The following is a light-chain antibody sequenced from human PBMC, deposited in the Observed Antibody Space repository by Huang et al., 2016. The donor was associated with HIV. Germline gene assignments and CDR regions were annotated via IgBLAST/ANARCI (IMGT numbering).Light chain of an antibody. CDR1: QSVRGN. Sequence: EIVMTQSPATLSASPGESATLSCRASQSVRGNLAWYQQRPGQPPRLLIYGASTRAVGVPDRVSGTGSGTEFTLTISSLQSEDFAVYYCRQYDNWPPTTFGQGTKVEIK. V-gene: IGKV3-15*01. CDR2: GAS. J-gene: IGKJ1*01. CDR3: RQYDNWPPTT.